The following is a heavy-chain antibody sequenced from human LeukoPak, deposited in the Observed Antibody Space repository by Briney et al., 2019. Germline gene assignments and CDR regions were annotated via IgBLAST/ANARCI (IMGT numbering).Heavy chain of an antibody. V-gene: IGHV3-30*01. D-gene: IGHD1-14*01. J-gene: IGHJ5*02. CDR2: ISEGGTSE. CDR3: ARVRAYPYNSSPRHWSNP. CDR1: HYTVSYYF. Sequence: PGGSLTLTCAGSHYTVSYYFRYWLRQAPGKELEWLAAISEGGTSEYYAYSVKGRFTISRDNSKNPPSLQMNRPRSADTAVYYCARVRAYPYNSSPRHWSNPWGQGTLVTVSS.